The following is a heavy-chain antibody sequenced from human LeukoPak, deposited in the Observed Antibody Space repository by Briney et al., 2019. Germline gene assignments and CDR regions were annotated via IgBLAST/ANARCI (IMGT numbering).Heavy chain of an antibody. J-gene: IGHJ4*02. CDR1: GYTFTSYY. D-gene: IGHD3-3*01. V-gene: IGHV1-46*03. CDR3: ARAFTQNYDFWSGYWDY. Sequence: GASVKVSCKASGYTFTSYYMHWVRQAPGQGLEWMGIINPSGGSTSYAQKFQGSVTMTRDTSTSTVYMELSSLRSEDTAVYYCARAFTQNYDFWSGYWDYWGQGTLVTVSS. CDR2: INPSGGST.